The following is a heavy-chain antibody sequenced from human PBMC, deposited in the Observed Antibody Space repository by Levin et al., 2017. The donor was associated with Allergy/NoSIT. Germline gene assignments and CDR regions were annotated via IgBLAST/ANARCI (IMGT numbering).Heavy chain of an antibody. Sequence: GESLKISCKGSGYSFTSYWIGWVRQMPGKGLEWMGIIYPGDSDTRYSPSFQGQVTISADKSISTAYLQWSSLKASDTAMYYCARLPLDIGYCSSTSCPDGAFDYWGQGTLVTVSS. D-gene: IGHD2-2*01. CDR1: GYSFTSYW. CDR2: IYPGDSDT. J-gene: IGHJ4*02. CDR3: ARLPLDIGYCSSTSCPDGAFDY. V-gene: IGHV5-51*01.